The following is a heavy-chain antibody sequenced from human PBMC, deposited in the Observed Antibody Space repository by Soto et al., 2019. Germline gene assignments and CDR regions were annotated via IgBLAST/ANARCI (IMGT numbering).Heavy chain of an antibody. Sequence: QLQLQQSGPGLVKPSQTLSLTCAISGDSISTNNVAWNWIRQSPSGGLEWLGRTGYTSKWYNDYAVSVRSRITINPDTSNNQFSLQLNSVTLDDTAVYYCARGKYSAFDYWGQGTLVTVSS. J-gene: IGHJ4*02. CDR1: GDSISTNNVA. CDR3: ARGKYSAFDY. V-gene: IGHV6-1*01. CDR2: TGYTSKWYN. D-gene: IGHD5-18*01.